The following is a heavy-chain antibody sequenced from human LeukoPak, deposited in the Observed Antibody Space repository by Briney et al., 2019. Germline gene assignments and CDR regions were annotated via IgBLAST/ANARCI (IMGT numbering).Heavy chain of an antibody. D-gene: IGHD3-22*01. CDR3: ARDVFYYDSSGYYPPYWYFDL. Sequence: ASVKVSCKASGYTFTGYYMHWVRQAPGQGLEWMGWINPNSGGTNYAQKFQGRVTMTRDTSISTAYMELSRLRSDDTAVYYCARDVFYYDSSGYYPPYWYFDLWGRGTLVTVSS. CDR2: INPNSGGT. V-gene: IGHV1-2*02. J-gene: IGHJ2*01. CDR1: GYTFTGYY.